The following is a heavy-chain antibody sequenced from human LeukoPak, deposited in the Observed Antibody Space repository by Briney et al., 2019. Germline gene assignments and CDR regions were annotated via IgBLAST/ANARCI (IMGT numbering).Heavy chain of an antibody. CDR1: GYTLTELC. CDR3: ATIVLRFLEWSPVWDY. Sequence: ASVKVSCKVSGYTLTELCMHWVRQAPGKGLEWIGGVDPEDAETNYAQKFQGRVSMTEDTSANTAYMELSSLRSEDTAVYYCATIVLRFLEWSPVWDYWGQGTLVTVSS. D-gene: IGHD3-3*01. V-gene: IGHV1-24*01. J-gene: IGHJ4*02. CDR2: VDPEDAET.